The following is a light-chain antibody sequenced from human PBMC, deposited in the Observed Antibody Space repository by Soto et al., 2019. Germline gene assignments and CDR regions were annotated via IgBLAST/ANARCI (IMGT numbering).Light chain of an antibody. J-gene: IGKJ1*01. V-gene: IGKV3-11*01. CDR1: QSVSLS. CDR3: QERTGWPPWT. CDR2: DAS. Sequence: EIVLTQSPATLSLSPGGRATLSCRASQSVSLSLAWYQQKPGQAPRLLIYDASKRASSFPARFSGSGSGTDFTLTISSLEPEDFAVYYCQERTGWPPWTFGQGTKVDIK.